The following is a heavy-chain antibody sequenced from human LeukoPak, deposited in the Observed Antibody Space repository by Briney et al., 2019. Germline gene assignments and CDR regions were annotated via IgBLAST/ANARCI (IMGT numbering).Heavy chain of an antibody. Sequence: GGSLRLSCTASGFTFGDYALSWFRQAPGKGLEWLSFIRSKDHGGTTEYAASVKGRFTISRDDSNSIAYLQMNSLIIEDTAVYFFNRDPHYYHGNPHDFWGQGTRVTVSS. CDR3: NRDPHYYHGNPHDF. CDR2: IRSKDHGGTT. CDR1: GFTFGDYA. D-gene: IGHD4-23*01. J-gene: IGHJ4*02. V-gene: IGHV3-49*03.